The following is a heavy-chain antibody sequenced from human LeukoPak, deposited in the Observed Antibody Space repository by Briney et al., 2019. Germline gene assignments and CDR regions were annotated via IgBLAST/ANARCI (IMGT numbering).Heavy chain of an antibody. D-gene: IGHD3-22*01. V-gene: IGHV1-2*02. Sequence: ASVKVSCKASGYTFTGYYMHWVRQAPGPGLEWMGWIKPNSGRTNYAQKIQGRVTMTRDTSISTAYMELSRLRSDDTAVYYCARGWKDDSSGCFDYWGQGTLVTVSS. CDR3: ARGWKDDSSGCFDY. J-gene: IGHJ4*02. CDR2: IKPNSGRT. CDR1: GYTFTGYY.